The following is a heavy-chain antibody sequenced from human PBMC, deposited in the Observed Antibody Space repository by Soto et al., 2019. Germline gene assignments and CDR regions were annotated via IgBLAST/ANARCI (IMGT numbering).Heavy chain of an antibody. Sequence: QMQLVQSGPEVKKPGTSVKVSCKASGFTFTSSAVQWVRQARGQRLEWIGWIVVGSGNTNYAQKFQERVTITRDMATSTAYRELSSLRSEDTAVYYCAVDPILFCGGDCYSYPELDYWGRGTLVTVSS. CDR3: AVDPILFCGGDCYSYPELDY. D-gene: IGHD2-21*02. V-gene: IGHV1-58*01. CDR1: GFTFTSSA. J-gene: IGHJ4*02. CDR2: IVVGSGNT.